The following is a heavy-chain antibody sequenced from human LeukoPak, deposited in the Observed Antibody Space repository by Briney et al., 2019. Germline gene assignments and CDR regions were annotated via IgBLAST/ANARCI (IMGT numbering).Heavy chain of an antibody. Sequence: GESLKTSCKGSGYSFTSYWIGWVRQMPGKGLEWMGIIYPGDSDTRYSPSFQGQVTISADKSISTAYLQWSSLKASDTAMYYCARLGYDSSGYRTYYFDYWGQGTLVTVSS. D-gene: IGHD3-22*01. V-gene: IGHV5-51*01. CDR3: ARLGYDSSGYRTYYFDY. J-gene: IGHJ4*02. CDR2: IYPGDSDT. CDR1: GYSFTSYW.